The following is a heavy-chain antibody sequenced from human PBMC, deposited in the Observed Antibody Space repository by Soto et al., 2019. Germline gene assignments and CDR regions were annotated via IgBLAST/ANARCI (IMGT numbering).Heavy chain of an antibody. CDR3: AAVVVAATGEWFDP. D-gene: IGHD2-15*01. V-gene: IGHV4-34*01. Sequence: SETLSLTCAVYGGSFSDYYWSWIRQPPGKGLEWIGEINHSGSTNYNPSLKSRVTISVDTSKNQFSLKLSSVTAADTAVYCCAAVVVAATGEWFDPWGQGTLVTVSS. CDR1: GGSFSDYY. J-gene: IGHJ5*02. CDR2: INHSGST.